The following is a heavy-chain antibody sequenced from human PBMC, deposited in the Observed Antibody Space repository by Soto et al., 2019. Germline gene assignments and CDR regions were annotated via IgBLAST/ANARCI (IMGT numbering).Heavy chain of an antibody. CDR2: IYTSGST. CDR1: GGSISSYY. CDR3: ARDSRSSWLTDYYYYYYGMDV. D-gene: IGHD6-13*01. Sequence: SETLSLTCTVSGGSISSYYWGWIRQPAGKXLEWIGRIYTSGSTNYNPSLKSRVTMSVDTSKNQFSLKLSSVTAADTAVYYCARDSRSSWLTDYYYYYYGMDVWGQGSTVTVSS. J-gene: IGHJ6*02. V-gene: IGHV4-4*07.